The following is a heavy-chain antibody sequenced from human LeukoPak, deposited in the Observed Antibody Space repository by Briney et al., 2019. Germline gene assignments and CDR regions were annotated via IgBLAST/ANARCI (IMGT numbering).Heavy chain of an antibody. V-gene: IGHV3-21*01. J-gene: IGHJ4*02. CDR2: ISSSSSYI. CDR3: AREYYDFWSGYYPPYYFDY. CDR1: GFTFSSYS. Sequence: PGGSLRLSCAASGFTFSSYSMNWVRQAPGKGLEWVLSISSSSSYIYYADSVKGRFTISRDNAKNSLYRQMNSLRAEDTAVYYCAREYYDFWSGYYPPYYFDYWGQGTLVTVSS. D-gene: IGHD3-3*01.